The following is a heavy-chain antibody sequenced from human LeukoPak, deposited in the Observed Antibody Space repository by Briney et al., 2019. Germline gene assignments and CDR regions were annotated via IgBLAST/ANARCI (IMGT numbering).Heavy chain of an antibody. J-gene: IGHJ4*02. D-gene: IGHD6-19*01. Sequence: AGGSLRLSCAASGFTFSSYSMNWVRQAPGKGLEWVSSISSSSSYIYYADSVKGRFTISRDNAKNSLYLQMNSLRAEDTAVYYCARDPGSGFDYFDYWGQGTLVTVSS. CDR3: ARDPGSGFDYFDY. CDR2: ISSSSSYI. CDR1: GFTFSSYS. V-gene: IGHV3-21*01.